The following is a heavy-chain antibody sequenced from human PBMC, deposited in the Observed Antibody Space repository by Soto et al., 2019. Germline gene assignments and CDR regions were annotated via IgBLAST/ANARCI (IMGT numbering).Heavy chain of an antibody. D-gene: IGHD5-12*01. V-gene: IGHV5-51*01. CDR2: IYPGDSDT. Sequence: VESLRVWWRGAGGRCAGYGGGWVRQMPGKGLEWMGIIYPGDSDTRYSPSLQGQVTISADKSISTAYLQWSSLKASDTAMYYCARLSYSGYDYGFDYWGQGTLVTVSS. CDR1: GGRCAGYG. CDR3: ARLSYSGYDYGFDY. J-gene: IGHJ4*02.